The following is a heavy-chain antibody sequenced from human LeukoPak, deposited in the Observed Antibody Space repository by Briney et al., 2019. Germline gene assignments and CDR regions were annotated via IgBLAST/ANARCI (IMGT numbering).Heavy chain of an antibody. J-gene: IGHJ4*02. CDR1: GFTFSSYG. Sequence: GGSLRLSCAASGFTFSSYGMHWVRQAPGKGLEWVAVISYDGSNKYYADSVKGRFTISRDNSKNTLYLQMNSLRAEDTAVYYCAKDQEARYSDRTFDYWGQGTLVTVSS. CDR2: ISYDGSNK. D-gene: IGHD3-9*01. CDR3: AKDQEARYSDRTFDY. V-gene: IGHV3-30*18.